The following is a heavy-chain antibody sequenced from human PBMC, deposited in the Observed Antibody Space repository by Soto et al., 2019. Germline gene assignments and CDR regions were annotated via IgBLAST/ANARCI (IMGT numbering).Heavy chain of an antibody. CDR1: GYSISSGYY. Sequence: SETLSLTCAVSGYSISSGYYWGWIRQPPGKGLEWIGSIYHSGSTYYNPSLKSRVTISVDTSKNQFSLKLSSVTAADTAVYYCAREPLTYDYVWGSYRYTSPNWFDPWGQGTLVTVSS. CDR2: IYHSGST. J-gene: IGHJ5*02. CDR3: AREPLTYDYVWGSYRYTSPNWFDP. V-gene: IGHV4-38-2*02. D-gene: IGHD3-16*02.